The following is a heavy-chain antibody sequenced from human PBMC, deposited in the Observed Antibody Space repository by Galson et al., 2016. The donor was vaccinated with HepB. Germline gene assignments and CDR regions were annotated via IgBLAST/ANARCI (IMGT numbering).Heavy chain of an antibody. CDR1: GFTLSAYS. J-gene: IGHJ4*02. D-gene: IGHD1-1*01. CDR3: ARERYKRQVDY. CDR2: ISTSTTYI. Sequence: SLRLSCAASGFTLSAYSMNWVRQAPGKGLEWVSFISTSTTYIYYADSVKGRFTISRDNAKNSLYLQMNSLRVEDTAVYYCARERYKRQVDYWGQGTLVTVSS. V-gene: IGHV3-21*01.